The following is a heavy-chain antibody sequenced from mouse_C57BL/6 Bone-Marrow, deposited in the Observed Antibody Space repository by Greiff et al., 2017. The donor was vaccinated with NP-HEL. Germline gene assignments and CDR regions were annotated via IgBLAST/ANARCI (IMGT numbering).Heavy chain of an antibody. D-gene: IGHD2-12*01. CDR2: IDPSDSYT. V-gene: IGHV1-69*01. Sequence: QVQLQQPGAELVMPGASVKLSCKASGYTFTSYWMHWVKQRPGQGLEWIGEIDPSDSYTNYNQKFKGKSTLTVDKSSSTAYMQLSSLTSEDSAVYYCARRNIRRGFAYWGQGTLVTVSA. CDR1: GYTFTSYW. CDR3: ARRNIRRGFAY. J-gene: IGHJ3*01.